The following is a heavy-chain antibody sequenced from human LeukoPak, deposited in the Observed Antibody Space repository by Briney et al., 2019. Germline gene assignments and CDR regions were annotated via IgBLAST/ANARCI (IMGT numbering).Heavy chain of an antibody. Sequence: SETLSLTGTVSGGSISSSSYYWGWIRQPPGKGLEWIGSIYYSGSTYYNPSLKSRVTISVDTSKNQFSLKLSSVTAADTAVYYCARHFVVVPAAQYTLYNWFDPWGQGTLVTVSS. CDR2: IYYSGST. V-gene: IGHV4-39*01. J-gene: IGHJ5*02. CDR1: GGSISSSSYY. D-gene: IGHD2-2*01. CDR3: ARHFVVVPAAQYTLYNWFDP.